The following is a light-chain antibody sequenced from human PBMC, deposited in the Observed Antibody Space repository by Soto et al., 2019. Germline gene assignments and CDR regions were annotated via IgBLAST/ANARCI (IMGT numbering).Light chain of an antibody. J-gene: IGLJ2*01. CDR2: SNN. CDR3: AAWDDSLYGLV. Sequence: QSVLTQPPSASGTPGQRVTIPCSGSTSNIGRSTVNWYQQLPGTAPKLLIYSNNQRPSGVPDRFSGSKSGTSASLAISGLQSEDEADYYCAAWDDSLYGLVFGGGTKLTVL. CDR1: TSNIGRST. V-gene: IGLV1-44*01.